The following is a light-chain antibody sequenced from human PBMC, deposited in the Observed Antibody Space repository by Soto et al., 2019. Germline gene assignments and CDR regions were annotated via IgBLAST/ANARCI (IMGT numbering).Light chain of an antibody. V-gene: IGKV1-9*01. J-gene: IGKJ4*01. CDR1: QGISNY. CDR3: QRLSHA. Sequence: IQLTQSPSSLSASVWDRVTITCRASQGISNYVAWYQQKPGKAPKLLIYAASTLQSGVPSRFSGSGSGTDFTLTISSLQPEDFATYYCQRLSHAFGGGTKVDIK. CDR2: AAS.